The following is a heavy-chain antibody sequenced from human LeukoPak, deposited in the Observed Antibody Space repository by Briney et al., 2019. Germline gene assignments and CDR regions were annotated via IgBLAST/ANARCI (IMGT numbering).Heavy chain of an antibody. CDR3: AREGDFWRRNYYFDY. CDR1: GGSIGSYY. J-gene: IGHJ4*02. Sequence: SETLSLTCTVSGGSIGSYYWSWIRQPPGKGLEWTGYIYYSGSTNYNPSLKSRVTISVDTSKNQFSLKLSSVTAADTAVYYCAREGDFWRRNYYFDYWGQGTLVTVSS. V-gene: IGHV4-59*01. D-gene: IGHD3-3*01. CDR2: IYYSGST.